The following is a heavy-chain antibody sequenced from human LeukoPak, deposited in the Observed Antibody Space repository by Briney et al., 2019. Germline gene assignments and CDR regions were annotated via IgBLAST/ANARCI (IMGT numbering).Heavy chain of an antibody. J-gene: IGHJ4*02. V-gene: IGHV4-30-4*08. CDR3: ARAVGDYGLDY. Sequence: SQTLSLTCTVSGGSISSGDYYWSWIRQPPGKGLEWTGYIYYSGSTYYNPSLKSRVTISVDTSKNQFSLKLSSVTAADTAVYYCARAVGDYGLDYWGQGTLVTVSS. CDR2: IYYSGST. CDR1: GGSISSGDYY. D-gene: IGHD4-17*01.